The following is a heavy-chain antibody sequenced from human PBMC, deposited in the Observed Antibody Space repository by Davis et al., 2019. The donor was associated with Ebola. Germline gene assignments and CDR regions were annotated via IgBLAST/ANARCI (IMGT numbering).Heavy chain of an antibody. J-gene: IGHJ4*02. V-gene: IGHV3-74*01. CDR3: ARGGQHFSFFDY. Sequence: GESLKISCAASGFTFSSYWMHWVRQAPGKGLVWVSRINPDGSFTDYADSVKGRFSISRDSTSNTLYLQMNSLRAEDTAVYYCARGGQHFSFFDYWGQGTLVTVSS. CDR2: INPDGSFT. CDR1: GFTFSSYW. D-gene: IGHD3-3*02.